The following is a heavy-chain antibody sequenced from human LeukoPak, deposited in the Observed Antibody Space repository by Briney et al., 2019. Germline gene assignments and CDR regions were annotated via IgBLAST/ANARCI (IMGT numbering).Heavy chain of an antibody. CDR2: INPSGGST. CDR1: GYTFTSYY. D-gene: IGHD3-10*01. Sequence: ASVKVSCKASGYTFTSYYMHWVRQAPGQGLEWMGIINPSGGSTSYAQKLQGRVTMTRDTSTSTVYMELSSLRSEDTAVYYCARGGGYYGSGSYYPVGYWGQGTLVTVSS. CDR3: ARGGGYYGSGSYYPVGY. J-gene: IGHJ4*02. V-gene: IGHV1-46*01.